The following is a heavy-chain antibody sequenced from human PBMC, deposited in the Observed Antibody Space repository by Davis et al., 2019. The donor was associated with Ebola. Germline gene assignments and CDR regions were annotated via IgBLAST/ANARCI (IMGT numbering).Heavy chain of an antibody. D-gene: IGHD2-15*01. CDR1: GGSISSYY. CDR3: ARAPGWLGPGPFDY. V-gene: IGHV4-59*01. CDR2: IYYSGST. Sequence: PSETLSLTCTVSGGSISSYYWSWIRQPPGKGLEWIGYIYYSGSTNYNPSLKSRVTISVDTSKNQFSLKLSSVTAADTAVYYCARAPGWLGPGPFDYWGQGTLVTVSS. J-gene: IGHJ4*02.